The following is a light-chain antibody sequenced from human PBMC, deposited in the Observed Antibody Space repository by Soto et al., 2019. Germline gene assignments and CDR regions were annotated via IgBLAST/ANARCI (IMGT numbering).Light chain of an antibody. CDR3: SSYTSSTPGV. CDR1: SSDVGGYNF. V-gene: IGLV2-14*01. Sequence: QSVLTQPASVSGSPGQSITISCTGTSSDVGGYNFVSWYQQHPGKAPKLMIFEVRNRPSGVSNRFSGSKSGNTASLTISGLQAGDEAVYYCSSYTSSTPGVFGTGTKLTVL. CDR2: EVR. J-gene: IGLJ1*01.